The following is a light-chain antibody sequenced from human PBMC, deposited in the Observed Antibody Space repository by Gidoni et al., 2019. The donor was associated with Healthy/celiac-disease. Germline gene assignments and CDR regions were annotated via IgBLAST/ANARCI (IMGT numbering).Light chain of an antibody. Sequence: QSVLTQPRSASGTPGQRVTNSCSGSSSNIGSNTVNWYQQRPGTAPKLLIYSNKQRPSGVPDRFSGSKSGTSASLAISGLQSEDEADYYCAAWDDSLNGFYVFGTGTKVTVL. V-gene: IGLV1-44*01. CDR1: SSNIGSNT. CDR2: SNK. J-gene: IGLJ1*01. CDR3: AAWDDSLNGFYV.